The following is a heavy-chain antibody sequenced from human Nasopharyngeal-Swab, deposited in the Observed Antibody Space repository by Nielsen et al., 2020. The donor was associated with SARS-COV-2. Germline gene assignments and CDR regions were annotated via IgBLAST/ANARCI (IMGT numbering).Heavy chain of an antibody. CDR3: AREPYYDFWSGYFVIGGMDV. CDR1: GFTFSGSA. V-gene: IGHV3-73*01. J-gene: IGHJ6*02. CDR2: IRDKANSYAT. D-gene: IGHD3-3*01. Sequence: GESLKISCAASGFTFSGSAMHWVRQASGKGLEWVGRIRDKANSYATAYAASVKGRFTISRDNAKNSLYLQMNSLRDEDTAVYYCAREPYYDFWSGYFVIGGMDVWGQGTTVTVSS.